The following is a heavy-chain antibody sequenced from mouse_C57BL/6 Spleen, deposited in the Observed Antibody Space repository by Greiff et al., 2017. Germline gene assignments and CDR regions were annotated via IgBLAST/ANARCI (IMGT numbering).Heavy chain of an antibody. V-gene: IGHV3-6*01. D-gene: IGHD3-2*02. CDR3: ARVSSGYYAMDY. J-gene: IGHJ4*01. Sequence: VQLQQSGPGLVKPSQSLSLTCSVTGYSITSGYYWNWIRQFPGNKLEWMGYISYDGSNNYNPSLKNRISITRDTSKNQFFLKLNSVTTEDTATYYCARVSSGYYAMDYWGQGTSVTVSS. CDR1: GYSITSGYY. CDR2: ISYDGSN.